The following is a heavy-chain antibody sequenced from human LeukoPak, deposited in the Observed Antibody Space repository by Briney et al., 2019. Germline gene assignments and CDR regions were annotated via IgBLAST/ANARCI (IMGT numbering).Heavy chain of an antibody. CDR3: ARPFNRFDP. V-gene: IGHV5-51*01. CDR2: IYPADSDT. CDR1: GNSFTNNW. Sequence: LGESLKISCKGSGNSFTNNWIGWVRQMPGKGLEWMGIIYPADSDTRYSPSFQGQVTISADKSISTAYLQWSSLKASDTAMYYCARPFNRFDPWGQGTLVTVSS. J-gene: IGHJ5*02.